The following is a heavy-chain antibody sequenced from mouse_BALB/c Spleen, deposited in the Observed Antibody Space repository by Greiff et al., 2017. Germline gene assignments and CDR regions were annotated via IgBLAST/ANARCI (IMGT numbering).Heavy chain of an antibody. Sequence: QVQLQQPGAELVKPGASVKLSCKASGYTFTSYWMHWVKQRPGQGLEWIGYINPSTGYTEYNQKFKDKATLTADKSSSTAYMQLSSLTSEDSAVYYCARHYYGSSLDYWGQGTSVTVSS. CDR2: INPSTGYT. D-gene: IGHD1-1*01. V-gene: IGHV1-7*01. CDR1: GYTFTSYW. J-gene: IGHJ4*01. CDR3: ARHYYGSSLDY.